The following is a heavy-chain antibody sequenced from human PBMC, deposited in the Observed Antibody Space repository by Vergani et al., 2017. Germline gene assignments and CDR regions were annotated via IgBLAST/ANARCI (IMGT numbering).Heavy chain of an antibody. CDR3: ANLISGSYHGAFDY. CDR2: ISGSGGST. Sequence: EVQLVESGGVVVQPGGSLRLSCAASGFTFSSYAMSWVRQAPGKGLEWVSAISGSGGSTYYADSVKGRFTISRDNSKNTLYLQMNSLRAEDTAIYYCANLISGSYHGAFDYWGQGTLVTVSS. J-gene: IGHJ4*02. V-gene: IGHV3-23*04. CDR1: GFTFSSYA. D-gene: IGHD1-26*01.